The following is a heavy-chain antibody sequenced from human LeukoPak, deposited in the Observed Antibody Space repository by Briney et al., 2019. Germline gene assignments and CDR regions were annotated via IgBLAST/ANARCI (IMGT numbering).Heavy chain of an antibody. CDR1: GYTFTGYY. D-gene: IGHD3-16*01. J-gene: IGHJ3*02. V-gene: IGHV1-2*02. CDR3: ARAKGGGHYTFDI. Sequence: ASVKVSCKASGYTFTGYYMYWVRQAPGQGLEWMGWINSNSGGTNYAQNSQGRVTMTRDTSISTAYMELTRLRSDDTAVYYCARAKGGGHYTFDIWGQGTMVTVSS. CDR2: INSNSGGT.